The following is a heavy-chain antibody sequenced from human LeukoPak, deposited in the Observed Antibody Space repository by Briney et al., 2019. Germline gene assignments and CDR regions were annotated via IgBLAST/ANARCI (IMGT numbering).Heavy chain of an antibody. V-gene: IGHV4-59*05. J-gene: IGHJ4*02. CDR2: IYYSGGT. Sequence: GSLRLSCAASGFTIGSSYMSWVRQAPGKGLEWIGTIYYSGGTYYNPSLKSRATISVHTSKNQFSLKLNSVTAADTAVYYCATTSPLTAYWGQGTLVTVSS. CDR1: GFTIGSSY. CDR3: ATTSPLTAY. D-gene: IGHD2-21*02.